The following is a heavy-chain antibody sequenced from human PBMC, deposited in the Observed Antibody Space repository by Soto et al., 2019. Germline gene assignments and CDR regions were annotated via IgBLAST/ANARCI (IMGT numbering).Heavy chain of an antibody. CDR2: ISAYNGNT. D-gene: IGHD1-26*01. V-gene: IGHV1-18*01. Sequence: EASVKVSCKASGYTFTRYGISWVRQAPGQGLEWMGWISAYNGNTNYAQKLQGRVTMTTDTSTSTAYMELRSLRSDDTAVYYCARDLIIVGASKWFDPWGQGTLVTVSS. J-gene: IGHJ5*02. CDR1: GYTFTRYG. CDR3: ARDLIIVGASKWFDP.